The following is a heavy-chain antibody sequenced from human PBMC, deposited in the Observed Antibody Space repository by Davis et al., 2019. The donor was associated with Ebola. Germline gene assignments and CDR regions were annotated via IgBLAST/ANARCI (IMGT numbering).Heavy chain of an antibody. CDR1: GYTFTSYG. CDR3: ARDMGGGWFDP. V-gene: IGHV1-18*01. D-gene: IGHD3-16*01. Sequence: ASVKVSCKASGYTFTSYGISWVRQAPGQGLEWMGWISAYNGNTNYAQKFQGWVTMTRDTSISTAYMELSRLRSDDTAVYSCARDMGGGWFDPWGQGTLVTVSS. CDR2: ISAYNGNT. J-gene: IGHJ5*02.